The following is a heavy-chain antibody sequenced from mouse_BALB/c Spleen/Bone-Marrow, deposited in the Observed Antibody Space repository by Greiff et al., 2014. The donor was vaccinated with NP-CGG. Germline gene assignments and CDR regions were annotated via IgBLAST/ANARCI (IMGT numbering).Heavy chain of an antibody. D-gene: IGHD2-2*01. CDR1: GYTFTEYT. V-gene: IGHV1-18*01. J-gene: IGHJ3*01. Sequence: VQLKDSGPELVKPGASVKISCKTSGYTFTEYTMHWVKQSHGESLEWIGGINPNNGGTSYNQKFKGKATLTVDKSSSTAYMELRSLTSEDSAVYYCARSYGYERSWFAYWGQGTLVTVSA. CDR3: ARSYGYERSWFAY. CDR2: INPNNGGT.